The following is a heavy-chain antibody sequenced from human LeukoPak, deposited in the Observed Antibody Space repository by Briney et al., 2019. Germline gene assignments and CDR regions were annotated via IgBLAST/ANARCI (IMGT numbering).Heavy chain of an antibody. CDR1: GGSISGSSYY. Sequence: SETLSLTRTVSGGSISGSSYYWGWIRQPPGKGLEYVGSIYKRGNTYYNPSLKSRVTISVDMSKNQFSLKLSPVTVADTAVYYCASLWFGDLAYFDLWGRGTLVTVSS. D-gene: IGHD3-10*01. V-gene: IGHV4-39*01. CDR2: IYKRGNT. J-gene: IGHJ2*01. CDR3: ASLWFGDLAYFDL.